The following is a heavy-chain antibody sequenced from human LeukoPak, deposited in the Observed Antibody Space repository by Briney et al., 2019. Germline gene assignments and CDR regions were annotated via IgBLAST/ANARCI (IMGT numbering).Heavy chain of an antibody. CDR2: IYYSGST. CDR1: GGSISSSSYY. D-gene: IGHD3-22*01. Sequence: SETLSLTCTVSGGSISSSSYYWGWIRQPPGKGLEWIGSIYYSGSTYYNPSLRSRVTISVDTSKNQFSLKLSSVTAADTAVYYCARHSDSTYYYDSSGYFDYWGQGTLVTVSS. V-gene: IGHV4-39*01. J-gene: IGHJ4*02. CDR3: ARHSDSTYYYDSSGYFDY.